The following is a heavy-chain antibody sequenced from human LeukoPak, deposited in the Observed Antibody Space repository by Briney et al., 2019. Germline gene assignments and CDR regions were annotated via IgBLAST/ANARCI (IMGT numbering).Heavy chain of an antibody. CDR2: INSDGSST. Sequence: GSLRLSRAASGFTFSSYWMHWVRQAPGKGLVWVSRINSDGSSTSYADSVKGRFTISRDNAKNTLYLQMNSLRAEDTAVYYCARDGGSYRGYYYYMDVWGKGTTVTVSS. J-gene: IGHJ6*03. CDR3: ARDGGSYRGYYYYMDV. CDR1: GFTFSSYW. V-gene: IGHV3-74*01. D-gene: IGHD1-26*01.